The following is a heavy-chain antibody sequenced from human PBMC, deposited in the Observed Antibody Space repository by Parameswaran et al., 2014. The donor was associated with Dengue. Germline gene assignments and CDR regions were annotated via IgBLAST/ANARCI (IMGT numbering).Heavy chain of an antibody. V-gene: IGHV3-23*01. J-gene: IGHJ4*02. D-gene: IGHD3/OR15-3a*01. CDR1: GFTFSNYA. CDR3: AKALDSRAFDY. CDR2: ISGSGGSK. Sequence: GESLKISCAASGFTFSNYAMSWVRQAAGKGLEWVSAISGSGGSKYYADSVKGRFTISRDNSKNTLYLQLNSLRAEDTAVYYCAKALDSRAFDYWGQGTLVTVSS.